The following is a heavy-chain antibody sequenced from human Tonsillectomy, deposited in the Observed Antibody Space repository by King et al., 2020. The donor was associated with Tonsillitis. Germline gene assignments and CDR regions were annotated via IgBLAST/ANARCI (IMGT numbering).Heavy chain of an antibody. V-gene: IGHV1-2*05. CDR2: INPNSGAA. CDR1: GYTFTGYY. CDR3: ARGSPVTTYYYYGMDV. D-gene: IGHD4-17*01. J-gene: IGHJ6*02. Sequence: VQLVESGAEVKKPGASVKVSCKASGYTFTGYYIHWVRQAPGQGLEWMGRINPNSGAANYAQKFQGRVTMTRDTSISTAYMELGRLRSDDTVVYYCARGSPVTTYYYYGMDVWGQGTAVTVSS.